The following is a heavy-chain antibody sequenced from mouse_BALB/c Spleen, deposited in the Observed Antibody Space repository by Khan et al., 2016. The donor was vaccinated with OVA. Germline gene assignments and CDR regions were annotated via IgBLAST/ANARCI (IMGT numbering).Heavy chain of an antibody. CDR2: ISSCGDNT. CDR3: ARSNYGTFAD. CDR1: GFTFSSYT. J-gene: IGHJ3*01. V-gene: IGHV5-9*03. D-gene: IGHD2-1*01. Sequence: EVVLVVSGGGLVKPGGSLKLSCAASGFTFSSYTMSWVRQTPEKRLEWVATISSCGDNTYYPDSVKGRFTISRDNAKNNLYLQMSSLRSEDAALYYYARSNYGTFADWGQGTLVTVSA.